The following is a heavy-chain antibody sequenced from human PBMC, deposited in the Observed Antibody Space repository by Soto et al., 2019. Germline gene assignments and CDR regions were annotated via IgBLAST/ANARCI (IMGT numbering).Heavy chain of an antibody. CDR1: GFRFSNYD. CDR3: VREAPCSNGVCQFDY. J-gene: IGHJ4*02. V-gene: IGHV3-23*01. Sequence: PGGSLRLSCAASGFRFSNYDMSWVRQAPGKGLEWVSAISGGGDVTYYADSVKGRFTISRDNSKNTLYLQMNSLRAEDTAVYYCVREAPCSNGVCQFDYWGRGTLVTAPQ. CDR2: ISGGGDVT. D-gene: IGHD2-8*01.